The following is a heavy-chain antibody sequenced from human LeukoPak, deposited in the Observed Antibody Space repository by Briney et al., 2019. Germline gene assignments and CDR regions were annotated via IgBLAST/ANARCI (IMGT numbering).Heavy chain of an antibody. CDR1: GGTFSSYA. J-gene: IGHJ4*02. CDR2: IIPIFGTA. D-gene: IGHD6-13*01. CDR3: ARSSIIAAAGPYYFDY. Sequence: ASVKVSCKASGGTFSSYAISWVRQAPGQGLEWMGGIIPIFGTANYAPKFPGRVTITADKSTSTANIELSSLRSEDTAVYYCARSSIIAAAGPYYFDYWGQGTLVTVSS. V-gene: IGHV1-69*06.